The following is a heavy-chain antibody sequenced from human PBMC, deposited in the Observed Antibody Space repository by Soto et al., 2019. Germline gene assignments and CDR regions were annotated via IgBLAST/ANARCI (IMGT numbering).Heavy chain of an antibody. D-gene: IGHD3-22*01. CDR1: GFTFSSYG. Sequence: QVQLVESGGGVVQPGRSLRLSCAASGFTFSSYGMHWVRQAPGKGLEWVAVIWYDGSNKYYADSVKGRFTISRDNSKNTLYLQMNSLRAEDTAVYYCARDLGDSSGYYNWFDPWGQGTLVTVSS. CDR3: ARDLGDSSGYYNWFDP. CDR2: IWYDGSNK. V-gene: IGHV3-33*01. J-gene: IGHJ5*02.